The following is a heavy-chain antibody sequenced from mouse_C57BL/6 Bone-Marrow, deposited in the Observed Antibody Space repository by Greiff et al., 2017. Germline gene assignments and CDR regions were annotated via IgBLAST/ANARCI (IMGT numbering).Heavy chain of an antibody. V-gene: IGHV5-6*01. CDR3: ARQRLRAWFAY. Sequence: EVKVVESGGDLVKPGGSLKLSCAASGFTFSSYGMSWVRQTPDKRLEWVATISSGGSYTYYPDSVKGRFTISRANAKNTLYLQMSSLKSEDTAMYYCARQRLRAWFAYWGQGTLVTVSA. CDR2: ISSGGSYT. CDR1: GFTFSSYG. J-gene: IGHJ3*01. D-gene: IGHD1-1*01.